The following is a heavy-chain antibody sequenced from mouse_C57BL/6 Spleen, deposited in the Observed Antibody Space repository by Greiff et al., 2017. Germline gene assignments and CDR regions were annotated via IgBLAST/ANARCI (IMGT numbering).Heavy chain of an antibody. D-gene: IGHD1-1*01. Sequence: EVQGVESGGGLVKPGGSLKLSCAASGFTFSDYGMHWVRQAPEKGLEWVAYISSGSSTIYYADTVKGRFTISRDNAKNTLFLQMTSLRSEDTAMYYCARGEFTTVVDRYFDVWGTGTTVTVSS. CDR3: ARGEFTTVVDRYFDV. J-gene: IGHJ1*03. CDR2: ISSGSSTI. CDR1: GFTFSDYG. V-gene: IGHV5-17*01.